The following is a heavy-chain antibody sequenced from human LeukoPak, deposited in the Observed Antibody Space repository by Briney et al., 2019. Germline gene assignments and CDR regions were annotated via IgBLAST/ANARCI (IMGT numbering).Heavy chain of an antibody. CDR2: ISYDGSNK. Sequence: GGSLRLSCAAPGFTFSSYAMHWVRQAPGKGLEWVAVISYDGSNKYYADSVKGRFTISRDNSKNTLYLQMNSLRAEDTAVYYCARDTIVVVVAALDYWGQGTLVTVSS. D-gene: IGHD2-15*01. CDR1: GFTFSSYA. J-gene: IGHJ4*02. V-gene: IGHV3-30-3*01. CDR3: ARDTIVVVVAALDY.